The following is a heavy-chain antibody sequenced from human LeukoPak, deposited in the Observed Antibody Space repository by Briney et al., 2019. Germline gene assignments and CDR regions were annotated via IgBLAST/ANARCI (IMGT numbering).Heavy chain of an antibody. J-gene: IGHJ3*02. CDR1: GFTFYSYG. CDR2: ISGSGGTT. Sequence: GGSLRLTCAASGFTFYSYGMSWVRQAPGKGLEWVSGISGSGGTTYYADSVKGRFTITRDNSRNTVYLQMNSLRAEDTAVYYCAKDVKTLDAFDIWGRGTMVAVSS. CDR3: AKDVKTLDAFDI. V-gene: IGHV3-23*01.